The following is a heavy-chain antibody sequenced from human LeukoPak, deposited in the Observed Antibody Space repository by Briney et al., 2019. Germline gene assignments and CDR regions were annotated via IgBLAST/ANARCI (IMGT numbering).Heavy chain of an antibody. CDR1: GGSISSYY. V-gene: IGHV4-59*01. Sequence: PSETLSLTCTVSGGSISSYYWSWIRQPPGKGLEWIGYIYYSGSTNYNPSLKSRVTISVDTSKNQFSLKLSSVTAADTAVYYCARGNYGGNSWGQGTLVTVSS. D-gene: IGHD4-23*01. CDR2: IYYSGST. CDR3: ARGNYGGNS. J-gene: IGHJ4*02.